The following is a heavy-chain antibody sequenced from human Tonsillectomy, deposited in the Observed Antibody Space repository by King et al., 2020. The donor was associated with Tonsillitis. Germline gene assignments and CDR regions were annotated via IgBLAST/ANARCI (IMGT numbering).Heavy chain of an antibody. Sequence: EVQLVESGGGLVQPGGSLRLSCAASGFTFSSYSMNWVRQAPGKGLEWVSYISRSRSTIYYADSVQGRFTISRDNAKNSLYLQMNRLRDEDTAVYYCARDAGDKQLVSIYYYGMDVWGQGTTVTVSS. CDR2: ISRSRSTI. CDR3: ARDAGDKQLVSIYYYGMDV. CDR1: GFTFSSYS. V-gene: IGHV3-48*02. D-gene: IGHD6-6*01. J-gene: IGHJ6*02.